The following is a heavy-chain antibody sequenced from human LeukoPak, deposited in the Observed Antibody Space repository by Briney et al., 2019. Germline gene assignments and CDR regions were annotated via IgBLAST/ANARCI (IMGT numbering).Heavy chain of an antibody. J-gene: IGHJ6*03. CDR1: GFTFSSYG. CDR3: TRHKNYYYYMDV. V-gene: IGHV3-30*02. CDR2: IRYDGSNK. Sequence: GGSLRLSCAASGFTFSSYGMHWVRQAPGKGLEWVAFIRYDGSNKYYADSVKGRFTISRDNSKNTVYLQMNSLKTEDTAVYYCTRHKNYYYYMDVWGKGTTVTVSS.